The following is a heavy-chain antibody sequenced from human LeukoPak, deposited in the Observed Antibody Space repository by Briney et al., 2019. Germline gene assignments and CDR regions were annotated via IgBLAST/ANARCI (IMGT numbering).Heavy chain of an antibody. CDR3: ARVYELREEDYYYYYMDV. CDR1: GFTFDDYG. Sequence: PGGSLRLSCAASGFTFDDYGMNWVRQAPGKGLEWVSGINWNGGSTGHADSVKGRFTISRDNAKNSPYLQMNSLRAEDTALYYCARVYELREEDYYYYYMDVWGKGTTVTVSS. V-gene: IGHV3-20*04. J-gene: IGHJ6*03. CDR2: INWNGGST. D-gene: IGHD5/OR15-5a*01.